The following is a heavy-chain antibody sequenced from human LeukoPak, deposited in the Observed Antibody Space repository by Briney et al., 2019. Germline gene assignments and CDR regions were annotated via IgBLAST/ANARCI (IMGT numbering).Heavy chain of an antibody. CDR3: ARGGTYYPCIDY. CDR2: ISAYNGRT. D-gene: IGHD1-26*01. J-gene: IGHJ4*02. CDR1: GYTFTSYY. Sequence: ASEKVSCKASGYTFTSYYMHWVRQAPGQRLEWMGWISAYNGRTNYAQKFQGRVTMTTDSSTTAYMDLTSLRSDDTAVYYCARGGTYYPCIDYWGQGTLVTVSS. V-gene: IGHV1-18*04.